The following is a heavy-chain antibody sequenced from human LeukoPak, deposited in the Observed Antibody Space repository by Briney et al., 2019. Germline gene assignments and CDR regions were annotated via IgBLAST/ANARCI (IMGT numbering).Heavy chain of an antibody. Sequence: GGSLRLSCAASGFAFSTYWMDWVRQAPGKGLEWVGNINQDGSVNHYVDFVRGRFTISRDNARNSVYPQMSALRVEDTAVYYCTREFVFWGQGSLVTASS. CDR3: TREFVF. J-gene: IGHJ4*02. D-gene: IGHD3-16*01. CDR2: INQDGSVN. V-gene: IGHV3-7*01. CDR1: GFAFSTYW.